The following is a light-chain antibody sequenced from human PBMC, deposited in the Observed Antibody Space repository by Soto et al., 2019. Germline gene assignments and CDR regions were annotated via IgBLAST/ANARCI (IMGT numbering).Light chain of an antibody. CDR2: GAS. CDR3: QQYGSSPRT. CDR1: QSVSSSY. J-gene: IGKJ1*01. V-gene: IGKV3-20*01. Sequence: EILLTPSPCTLSLSPGERATLSCRASQSVSSSYLAWYQQKPGQAPRLLIYGASSRATGIPDRFSGSRSGTDFTLTISRLEPEDFAVYYCQQYGSSPRTFGQGTKVDIK.